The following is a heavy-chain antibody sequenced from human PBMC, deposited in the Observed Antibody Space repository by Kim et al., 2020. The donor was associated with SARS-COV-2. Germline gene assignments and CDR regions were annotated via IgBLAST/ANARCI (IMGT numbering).Heavy chain of an antibody. CDR1: GFTFSSYS. V-gene: IGHV3-21*01. CDR2: ISSSSSYI. CDR3: ARDLRGLRITMVRGVHRPYGMDV. D-gene: IGHD3-10*01. Sequence: GGSLRLSCAASGFTFSSYSMNWVRQAPGKGLEWVSSISSSSSYIYYADSVKGRFTISRDNAKNSLYLQMNSLRAEDTAVYYCARDLRGLRITMVRGVHRPYGMDVWGQGTTVIVSS. J-gene: IGHJ6*02.